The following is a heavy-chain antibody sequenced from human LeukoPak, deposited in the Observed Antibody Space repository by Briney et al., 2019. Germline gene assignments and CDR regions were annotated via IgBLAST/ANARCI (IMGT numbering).Heavy chain of an antibody. J-gene: IGHJ4*02. CDR2: IRYDGSNK. D-gene: IGHD3-3*01. CDR3: AKRYYDFWSGYLTYDY. V-gene: IGHV3-30*02. CDR1: GFTFSSYG. Sequence: GGSLRLSCAASGFTFSSYGMHWVRQAPGKGLEWVAFIRYDGSNKYYADSVKGRFTISRDNSKNTLYLQMNSLRAEDTAVYYCAKRYYDFWSGYLTYDYWGQGTLVTVSS.